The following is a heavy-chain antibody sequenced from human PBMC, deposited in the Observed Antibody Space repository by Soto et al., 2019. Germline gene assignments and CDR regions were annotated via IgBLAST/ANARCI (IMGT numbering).Heavy chain of an antibody. CDR3: ARDHERFLEWLLFNYYYYYMDV. CDR1: GFTFSSYS. J-gene: IGHJ6*03. CDR2: ISSSSSYI. Sequence: GGSLRLSCAASGFTFSSYSMNWVRQAPGKGLEWVSSISSSSSYIYYADSVKGRFTISRDNAKNSLYLQMNSLRAEDTAVYYCARDHERFLEWLLFNYYYYYMDVWGKGTTVTVSS. D-gene: IGHD3-3*01. V-gene: IGHV3-21*01.